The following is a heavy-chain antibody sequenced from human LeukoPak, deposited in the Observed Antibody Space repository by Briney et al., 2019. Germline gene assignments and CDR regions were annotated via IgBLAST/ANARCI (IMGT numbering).Heavy chain of an antibody. Sequence: SETLSLTCAVYGGSFSGYYWSWIRQPPGKGLEWIGEINHSGSTNYNPSLESRVAISVDTSKNQFSLKLTSVTAADTAVYYCARGYFDSRGYSNAFDYWGQGALVTVSS. J-gene: IGHJ4*02. D-gene: IGHD3-22*01. CDR2: INHSGST. CDR3: ARGYFDSRGYSNAFDY. CDR1: GGSFSGYY. V-gene: IGHV4-34*01.